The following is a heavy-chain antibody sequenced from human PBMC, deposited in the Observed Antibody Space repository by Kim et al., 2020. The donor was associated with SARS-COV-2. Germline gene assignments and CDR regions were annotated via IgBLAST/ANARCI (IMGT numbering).Heavy chain of an antibody. CDR2: ISYDGSNK. J-gene: IGHJ4*02. D-gene: IGHD6-6*01. Sequence: GGSLRLSCAASGFTFSSYAMHWVRQAPGKGLEWVAVISYDGSNKYYADSVKGRFTISRDNSKNTLYLQMNSLRAEDTAVYYCAGGRRAARPSDYWGQGTL. CDR1: GFTFSSYA. V-gene: IGHV3-30*04. CDR3: AGGRRAARPSDY.